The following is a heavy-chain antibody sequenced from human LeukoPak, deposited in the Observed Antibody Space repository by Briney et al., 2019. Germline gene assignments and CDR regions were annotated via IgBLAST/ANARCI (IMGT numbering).Heavy chain of an antibody. J-gene: IGHJ4*02. CDR1: AFTFINYW. CDR2: IKEDGSEK. D-gene: IGHD1/OR15-1a*01. Sequence: GGSLRLSCAASAFTFINYWMSWVRQAPGKGLEWVAGIKEDGSEKYYVDSVKGRFTISRDNAKNSLYLQMNSLRAEDTAVYYCARGRNNFRYWGQGTLVIVSS. V-gene: IGHV3-7*01. CDR3: ARGRNNFRY.